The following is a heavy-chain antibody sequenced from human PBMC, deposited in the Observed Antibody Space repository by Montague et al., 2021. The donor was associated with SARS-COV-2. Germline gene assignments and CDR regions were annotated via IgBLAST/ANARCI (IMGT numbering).Heavy chain of an antibody. D-gene: IGHD3-22*01. CDR1: GGSISSYY. Sequence: SETLSLTCTGSGGSISSYYWSRIRQPPGKELEWIGDIYYSGSTNYNPSLKSRVTISVDTSKNQFSLKLSSVTAADTAVYYCASGTYYYDSSGPPSLSWFAFDIWGQGTMVTVSS. V-gene: IGHV4-59*01. CDR3: ASGTYYYDSSGPPSLSWFAFDI. CDR2: IYYSGST. J-gene: IGHJ3*02.